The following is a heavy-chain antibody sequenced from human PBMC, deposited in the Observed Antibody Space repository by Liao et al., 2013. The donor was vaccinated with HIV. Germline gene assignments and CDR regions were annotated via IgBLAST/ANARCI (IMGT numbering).Heavy chain of an antibody. CDR1: GDSISAVY. CDR3: AREYRVVTYYFDY. J-gene: IGHJ4*02. D-gene: IGHD2-21*02. Sequence: QVQVQESGPGLVKPSETLSLTCTLSGDSISAVYCNWIRKPAGKGLEWIGQISTSGTTIYNPSLRSRVAMSVDTSKNQFSLKLSSVTAADTAVYYCAREYRVVTYYFDYWGQGTLVTVSS. V-gene: IGHV4-4*07. CDR2: ISTSGTT.